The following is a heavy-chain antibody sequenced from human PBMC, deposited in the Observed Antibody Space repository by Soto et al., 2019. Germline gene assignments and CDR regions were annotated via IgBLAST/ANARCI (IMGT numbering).Heavy chain of an antibody. Sequence: QVQLQESGPGLVKPSQTLSLTCTVSVGSISSGGYYWSWIRQHPGKGMEWSGYIYYSGSTYYNPSLKSRVTISVDTSKNQFSLQLSSVTAADTAVYYCASISGGGLLCDSWGQGTLVTVSS. CDR2: IYYSGST. D-gene: IGHD3-16*01. V-gene: IGHV4-31*03. CDR1: VGSISSGGYY. J-gene: IGHJ4*02. CDR3: ASISGGGLLCDS.